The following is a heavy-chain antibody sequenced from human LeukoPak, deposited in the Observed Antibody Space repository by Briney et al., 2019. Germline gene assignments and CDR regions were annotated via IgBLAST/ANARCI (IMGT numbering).Heavy chain of an antibody. J-gene: IGHJ6*03. V-gene: IGHV3-48*03. Sequence: GGSLRLSCAASGFTFSSYEMNWVRQAPGKGLEWVSYISSSGSTIYYADSVKGRFTISRDNAKNSLYLQMNSLRAEDTAVYYCARVDRERLGYCSGGSCYSYYYYMDVWGKGTTVTVSS. D-gene: IGHD2-15*01. CDR3: ARVDRERLGYCSGGSCYSYYYYMDV. CDR2: ISSSGSTI. CDR1: GFTFSSYE.